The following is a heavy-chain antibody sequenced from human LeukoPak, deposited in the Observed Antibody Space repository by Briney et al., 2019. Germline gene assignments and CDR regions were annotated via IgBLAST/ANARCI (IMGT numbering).Heavy chain of an antibody. CDR1: GFTFSSYA. J-gene: IGHJ3*02. CDR3: ARDGAALDAFDI. V-gene: IGHV3-30-3*01. D-gene: IGHD2-15*01. Sequence: GRSLRLSCAASGFTFSSYAMHWVRQAPGKGLEWVAVISYDGNNKYYADSVKGRFTISRDNSKNTLYLQMNSLRAEDTAVYYCARDGAALDAFDIWGQGTMVTVSS. CDR2: ISYDGNNK.